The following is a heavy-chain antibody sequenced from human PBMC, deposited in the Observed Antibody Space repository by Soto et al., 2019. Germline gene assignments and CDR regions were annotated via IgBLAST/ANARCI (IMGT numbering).Heavy chain of an antibody. D-gene: IGHD2-21*02. J-gene: IGHJ6*02. CDR3: VRDADETAIVPAPWLV. Sequence: PSETLSLTCAVPGGSISSSHWWGWVRQAPGKGLEWIGEIYHSGSTNYNPSLKSRITMSVDKSKNQFSVNLSSVTAADTAVYYCVRDADETAIVPAPWLVWGRGTMVTVSS. CDR1: GGSISSSHW. CDR2: IYHSGST. V-gene: IGHV4-4*02.